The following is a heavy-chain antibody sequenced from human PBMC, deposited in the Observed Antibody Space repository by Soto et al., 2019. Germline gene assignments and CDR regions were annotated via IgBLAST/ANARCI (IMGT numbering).Heavy chain of an antibody. CDR2: ISSSSSYI. D-gene: IGHD3-22*01. CDR3: ARGYHYYDSSGYDKWDAFDI. V-gene: IGHV3-21*01. Sequence: EVQLVESGGGLVKPGGSLRLSCAASGFTFSSYSMNWVRQAPGKGLEWVSSISSSSSYIYHADSLKARLTISRDNPKNSLYRQMNILRAEDTAVYYCARGYHYYDSSGYDKWDAFDIWGQGTMVTVSS. CDR1: GFTFSSYS. J-gene: IGHJ3*02.